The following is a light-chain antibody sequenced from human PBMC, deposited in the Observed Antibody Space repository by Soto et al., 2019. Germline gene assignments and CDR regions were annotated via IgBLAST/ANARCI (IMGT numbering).Light chain of an antibody. CDR2: EVT. V-gene: IGLV2-14*01. CDR3: SSYTSSSTLV. J-gene: IGLJ2*01. CDR1: SSDVGYYNH. Sequence: QLVLTQPASVSGSPGQSITISCTGTSSDVGYYNHVSWYQQHPGKAPKLMIYEVTKRPSGVSNRFSGSKSGNTASLTISGLQAEDEADYYCSSYTSSSTLVFGGGTKLTVL.